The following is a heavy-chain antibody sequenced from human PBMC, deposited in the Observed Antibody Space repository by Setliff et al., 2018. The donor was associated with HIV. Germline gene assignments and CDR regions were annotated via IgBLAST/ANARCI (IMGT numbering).Heavy chain of an antibody. V-gene: IGHV1-69*05. CDR2: IIPMFGTR. Sequence: GASVKVSCKASGGTFSSYAINWVRQAPGQGLEWMGVIIPMFGTRNYAQKFQGRVTITTDESTSTAYMELSSLRSEDTALYYCARGQSQGYAYSGSYGAFDIWGQGTMVTVSS. CDR1: GGTFSSYA. D-gene: IGHD1-26*01. CDR3: ARGQSQGYAYSGSYGAFDI. J-gene: IGHJ3*02.